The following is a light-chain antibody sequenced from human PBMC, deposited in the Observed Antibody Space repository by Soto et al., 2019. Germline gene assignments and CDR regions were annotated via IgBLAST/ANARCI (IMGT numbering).Light chain of an antibody. CDR1: QSVNSN. V-gene: IGKV3-15*01. CDR2: DAF. CDR3: LQYNKWPPFT. J-gene: IGKJ3*01. Sequence: EIVMTQSRATLSVSPGERATLSCRASQSVNSNLAWYQKRPGQPPRLLIYDAFTRATGTPGRFSGSGSGTEFTLTIDSLQSEDFAVYYCLQYNKWPPFTFGPGTKVDIK.